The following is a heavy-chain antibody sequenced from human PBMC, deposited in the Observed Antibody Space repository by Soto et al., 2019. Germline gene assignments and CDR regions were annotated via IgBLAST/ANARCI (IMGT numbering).Heavy chain of an antibody. CDR1: GFTFSSYS. Sequence: EVQLVESGGGLVQPGGSLRLSCAASGFTFSSYSMNWVRQAPGKGLEWVSYISSSSSTIYYADSVKGRFTISRDNAKNSLYMQMNRLIDEDTAVYYCAREGGSLNWFDPWGQGTLVTVSS. CDR2: ISSSSSTI. CDR3: AREGGSLNWFDP. V-gene: IGHV3-48*02. J-gene: IGHJ5*02. D-gene: IGHD1-26*01.